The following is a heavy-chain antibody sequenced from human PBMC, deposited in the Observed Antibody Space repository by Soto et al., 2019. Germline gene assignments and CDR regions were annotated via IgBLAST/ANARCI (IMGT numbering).Heavy chain of an antibody. CDR1: GGSISSGDYY. Sequence: SETLSLTCTVSGGSISSGDYYWSWIRQPPGKGLEWIGIISYSGSTYYNPSLNRLVTLSVDSYKNLFSLKMRSVSAAATVVYFCARAEGFDFDNWFDPWGQGALVTVSS. CDR3: ARAEGFDFDNWFDP. D-gene: IGHD5-12*01. J-gene: IGHJ5*02. V-gene: IGHV4-30-4*02. CDR2: ISYSGST.